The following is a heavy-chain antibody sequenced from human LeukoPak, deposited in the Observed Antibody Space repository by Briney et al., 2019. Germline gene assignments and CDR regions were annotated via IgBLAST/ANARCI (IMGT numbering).Heavy chain of an antibody. J-gene: IGHJ4*02. Sequence: GGSLRLSCAASGFTFSSYAMSWVRQAPGTGLEWVSAISGSGGRTYYADSVKGRFTISRDNSKNTLYLQMNSLRAEDTAVYYCAYKRYSSSWYLDYFDYWGQGTLVTVAS. CDR1: GFTFSSYA. D-gene: IGHD6-13*01. V-gene: IGHV3-23*01. CDR3: AYKRYSSSWYLDYFDY. CDR2: ISGSGGRT.